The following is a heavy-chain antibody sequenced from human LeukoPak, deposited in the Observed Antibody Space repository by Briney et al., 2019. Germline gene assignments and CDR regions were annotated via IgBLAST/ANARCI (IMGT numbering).Heavy chain of an antibody. V-gene: IGHV3-23*01. D-gene: IGHD3-10*01. CDR2: FRGSCDHI. J-gene: IGHJ4*02. Sequence: GGSLRLSCAASGFTFNNYVMSWLREAPGRGLEWVSLFRGSCDHIYYALSVKGRFTISRHNPKNTLYLQMYALRAEDTAVYSCAKGRYHGWGSYWDSHDYWGQGTLVTVSS. CDR1: GFTFNNYV. CDR3: AKGRYHGWGSYWDSHDY.